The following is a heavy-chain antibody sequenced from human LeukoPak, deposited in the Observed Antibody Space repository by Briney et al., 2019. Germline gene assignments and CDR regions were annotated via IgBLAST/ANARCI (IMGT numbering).Heavy chain of an antibody. Sequence: SGGSLRLSCAASGFTFSSYSMNWVRQAPGKGLEWVSSISSISSYIYYADSVKGRFTISRDNAKNSLYLQMNSLRAEDTAVYYCARGAGGGNYHDAFDIWGQGTMVTVSS. CDR3: ARGAGGGNYHDAFDI. J-gene: IGHJ3*02. V-gene: IGHV3-21*01. CDR2: ISSISSYI. CDR1: GFTFSSYS. D-gene: IGHD1-26*01.